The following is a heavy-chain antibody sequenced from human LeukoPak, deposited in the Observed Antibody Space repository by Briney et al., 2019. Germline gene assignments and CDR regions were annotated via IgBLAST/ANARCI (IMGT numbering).Heavy chain of an antibody. D-gene: IGHD1-7*01. CDR2: IYYSGST. V-gene: IGHV4-31*03. CDR1: GGSISSGGYY. CDR3: ARAGVELLRLDY. Sequence: SETLSLTCTVSGGSISSGGYYWSWIRQHPGKGLEWIGYIYYSGSTYYNPSLKSRVTISVDTSKNQFSLKLSSVTAADTAVYYCARAGVELLRLDYWGQGTLVTVSS. J-gene: IGHJ4*02.